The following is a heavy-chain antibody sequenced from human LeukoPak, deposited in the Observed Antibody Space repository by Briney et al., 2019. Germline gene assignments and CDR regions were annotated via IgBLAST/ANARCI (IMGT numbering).Heavy chain of an antibody. J-gene: IGHJ4*02. CDR2: INPNSGGT. Sequence: ASVKVSCKASGYTFTGYYMHWVRQAPGQGLEWMGWINPNSGGTNYAQKFQGRVTMTRDTSISTAYMELSRLRSDDTAVYYCARDSHAGFRRGYYQFDYWGQGTLVTVSS. CDR3: ARDSHAGFRRGYYQFDY. D-gene: IGHD3-3*01. V-gene: IGHV1-2*02. CDR1: GYTFTGYY.